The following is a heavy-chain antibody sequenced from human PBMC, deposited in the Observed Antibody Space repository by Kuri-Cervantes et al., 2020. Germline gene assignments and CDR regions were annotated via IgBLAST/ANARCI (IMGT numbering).Heavy chain of an antibody. CDR1: GYTFTSYG. V-gene: IGHV1-18*01. Sequence: ASVKVSYKASGYTFTSYGISWVRQAPGQGLEWMGWISAYNGNTNYAQKLQGRVTMTTDTSTSTAYMELRSLRSDDTAVYYCARDLLEVSIFGVVIRVGYYYYGMDVWGQGTTVTVSS. J-gene: IGHJ6*02. CDR2: ISAYNGNT. CDR3: ARDLLEVSIFGVVIRVGYYYYGMDV. D-gene: IGHD3-3*01.